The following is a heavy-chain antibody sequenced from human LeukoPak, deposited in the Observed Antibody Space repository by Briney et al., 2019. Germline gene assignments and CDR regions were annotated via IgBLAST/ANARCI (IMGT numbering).Heavy chain of an antibody. D-gene: IGHD3-22*01. CDR2: INPNSGGT. V-gene: IGHV1-2*02. CDR1: GYTFTGYY. Sequence: ASVKVSCKASGYTFTGYYMHWVRQAPGQGLEWIGWINPNSGGTNYAQKFQGRVTMTRDTSISTAYMELSRLRSDDTAVYYCARGYYYDSSGYRYWGQGTLVTVSS. J-gene: IGHJ4*02. CDR3: ARGYYYDSSGYRY.